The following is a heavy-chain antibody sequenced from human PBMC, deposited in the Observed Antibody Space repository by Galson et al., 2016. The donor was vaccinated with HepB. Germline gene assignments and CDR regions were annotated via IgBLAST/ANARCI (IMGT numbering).Heavy chain of an antibody. J-gene: IGHJ6*02. CDR1: GYTFTDCA. CDR3: ARQSTARRLDA. V-gene: IGHV1-3*01. CDR2: IHAGNGKT. Sequence: SVKVSCKASGYTFTDCAMHWVRQAPGQRLEYMGWIHAGNGKTKYSQTFQGRVTRTRDTSASTVYMEVSSRRSEDTAVYYCARQSTARRLDAWGQGTTVSVSS. D-gene: IGHD2-21*02.